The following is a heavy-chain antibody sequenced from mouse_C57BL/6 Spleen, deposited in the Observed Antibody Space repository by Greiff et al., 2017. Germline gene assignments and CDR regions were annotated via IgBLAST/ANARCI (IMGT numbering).Heavy chain of an antibody. V-gene: IGHV14-4*01. J-gene: IGHJ3*01. CDR2: IDPENGDT. CDR1: GFNIKDDY. Sequence: VQLKQSGAELVRPGASVKLSCTASGFNIKDDYMHWVKQRPEQGLEWIGWIDPENGDTEYASKFQGKATITADTSSNTAYLQLSSLTSEDTAVYYCTKGRVTTRGLAYWGQGTLVTVSA. CDR3: TKGRVTTRGLAY. D-gene: IGHD2-2*01.